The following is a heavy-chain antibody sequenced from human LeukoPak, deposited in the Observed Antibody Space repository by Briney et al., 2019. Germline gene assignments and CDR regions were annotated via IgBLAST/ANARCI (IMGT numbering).Heavy chain of an antibody. CDR2: IYYSGST. V-gene: IGHV4-59*12. CDR3: ARDSYGYQLLYNWFDP. D-gene: IGHD2-2*01. CDR1: GGSISSYY. Sequence: PSETLSLTCTVSGGSISSYYWSWIRQPPGKGLEWIGYIYYSGSTNYNPSLKSRVTISVDTSKNQFSLKVSSVTAADTAVYYCARDSYGYQLLYNWFDPWGQGTLVTVSS. J-gene: IGHJ5*02.